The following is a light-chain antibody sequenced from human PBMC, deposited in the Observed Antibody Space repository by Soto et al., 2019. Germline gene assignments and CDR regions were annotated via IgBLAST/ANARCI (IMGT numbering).Light chain of an antibody. V-gene: IGKV1-5*01. CDR2: DAS. J-gene: IGKJ5*01. CDR3: QHYNSFPIT. CDR1: QSVSSW. Sequence: IQMTQSPSTLSASVGDRVSITCRASQSVSSWLAWYQQKPGKAPKLLIYDASQLETGVPSRFSGSGSGTDFTFTINSLQPEDIGTYYCQHYNSFPITFGQGTRLEIK.